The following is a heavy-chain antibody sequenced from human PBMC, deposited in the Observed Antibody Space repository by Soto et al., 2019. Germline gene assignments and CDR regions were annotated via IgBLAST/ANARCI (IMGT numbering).Heavy chain of an antibody. CDR1: GYTFTSYY. Sequence: QVQLVQSGAEVKKPGASVKVSCKASGYTFTSYYMHWVRQAPVQGLEWMGIINPSGGSTSYAQKFQGRVTMTRDTSTSTVYMELSSLRSEDTAVYYCAREIGGGVVDYWGQGTLVTVSS. CDR2: INPSGGST. V-gene: IGHV1-46*01. CDR3: AREIGGGVVDY. D-gene: IGHD3-16*01. J-gene: IGHJ4*02.